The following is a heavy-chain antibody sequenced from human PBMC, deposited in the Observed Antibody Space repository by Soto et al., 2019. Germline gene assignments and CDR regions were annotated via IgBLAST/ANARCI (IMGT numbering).Heavy chain of an antibody. CDR2: SNDRGSI. V-gene: IGHV4-34*01. CDR3: GMESHVIFTVPPWVWYFDF. CDR1: GGSFSGYY. Sequence: QVQLQQWGAGPLRPLETLSITCGVSGGSFSGYYWAWIRQLPGKGLEWIGESNDRGSINYNPSLKSRVSISVDTSKNHYSLNLRYVTSADTAVYYCGMESHVIFTVPPWVWYFDFWGRGTLVTVSS. J-gene: IGHJ2*01. D-gene: IGHD3-9*01.